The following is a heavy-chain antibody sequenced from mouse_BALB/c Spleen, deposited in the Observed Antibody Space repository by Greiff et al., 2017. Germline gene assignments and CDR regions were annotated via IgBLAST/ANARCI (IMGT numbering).Heavy chain of an antibody. CDR3: ARDGNYVDY. Sequence: EVQLHQSGPGLVKPSQSLSLTCTVTGYSITSYYAWNWIRQFPGNKLEWMGYISYSGSTSYNPSLKSRISITRDTSKNQFFLQLNSVTTEDTATYYCARDGNYVDYWGQGTTLTVSS. CDR2: ISYSGST. D-gene: IGHD2-1*01. CDR1: GYSITSYYA. V-gene: IGHV3-2*02. J-gene: IGHJ2*01.